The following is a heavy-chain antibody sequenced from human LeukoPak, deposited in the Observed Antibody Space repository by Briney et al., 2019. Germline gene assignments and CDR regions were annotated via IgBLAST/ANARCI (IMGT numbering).Heavy chain of an antibody. Sequence: SETLSLTCTVSGGSISSYYWSWLRQPPGKGLEWIGYIYYSGSTNYNPSLKSRVTISVDTSKNQFSLKLSSVTAADTAVYYCARGWPGGDHYYGSGSYSAENDYWGQGTLVTVSS. CDR1: GGSISSYY. V-gene: IGHV4-59*12. J-gene: IGHJ4*02. D-gene: IGHD3-10*01. CDR2: IYYSGST. CDR3: ARGWPGGDHYYGSGSYSAENDY.